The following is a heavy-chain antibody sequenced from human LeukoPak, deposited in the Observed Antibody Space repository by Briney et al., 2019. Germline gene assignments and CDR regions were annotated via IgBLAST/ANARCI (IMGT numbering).Heavy chain of an antibody. J-gene: IGHJ4*02. CDR2: IRSKIYGGTT. V-gene: IGHV3-49*03. D-gene: IGHD3-3*01. CDR1: GFTFGDYG. Sequence: PGGSLRLSCAASGFTFGDYGMSWFRQAPGKGLECVGFIRSKIYGGTTEYAASMKGKFSISRDDFKSIAYLQMNSLKSEDTALYYCTRVGKFFWDFDYWGQGTLVTVSS. CDR3: TRVGKFFWDFDY.